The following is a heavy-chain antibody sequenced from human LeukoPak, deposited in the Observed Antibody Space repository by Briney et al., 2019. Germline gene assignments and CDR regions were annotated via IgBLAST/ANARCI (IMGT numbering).Heavy chain of an antibody. V-gene: IGHV4-34*01. D-gene: IGHD3-22*01. CDR2: INHSGST. CDR3: ARGIDYYDNSGYNSPWFDP. CDR1: GLTLSSYS. Sequence: PGGSLRLSCAASGLTLSSYSMNWIRQPPGKGLEWIGEINHSGSTNYNPSVKSRVTISVDTSKNQFSLKLSSVTAADTAVYYCARGIDYYDNSGYNSPWFDPWGQGSLVTVSS. J-gene: IGHJ5*02.